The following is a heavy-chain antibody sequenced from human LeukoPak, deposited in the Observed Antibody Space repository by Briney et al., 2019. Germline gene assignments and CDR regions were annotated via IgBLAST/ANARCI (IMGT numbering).Heavy chain of an antibody. CDR3: ARVGEWLHRGYWFDP. Sequence: PSETLSLTCTVSGGSISSSSYYWGWIRQPPGKGLEWIGSIYYSGSTNYNPSLKSRVTMSVDTSKNQFSLKLSSVTAADTAVYYCARVGEWLHRGYWFDPWGQGTLVTVSS. V-gene: IGHV4-39*07. CDR1: GGSISSSSYY. J-gene: IGHJ5*02. D-gene: IGHD5-18*01. CDR2: IYYSGST.